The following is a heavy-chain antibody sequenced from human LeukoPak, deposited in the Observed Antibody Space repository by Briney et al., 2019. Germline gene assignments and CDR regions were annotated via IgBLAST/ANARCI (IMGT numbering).Heavy chain of an antibody. CDR3: ARDSKYYDSSAYYDTFDI. CDR1: GFSLNTYW. J-gene: IGHJ3*02. D-gene: IGHD3-22*01. CDR2: IKKDGSEK. V-gene: IGHV3-7*01. Sequence: GGSLTLACAAAGFSLNTYWMAWVRQAPGKGLEWVANIKKDGSEKHYVDSVKGRFTISRDNAKNSLYLQMSGLRAEDSAVYYCARDSKYYDSSAYYDTFDIWGQGTTVTVSS.